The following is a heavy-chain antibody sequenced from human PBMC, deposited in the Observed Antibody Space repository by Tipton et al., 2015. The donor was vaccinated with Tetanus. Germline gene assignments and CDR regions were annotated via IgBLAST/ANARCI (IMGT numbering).Heavy chain of an antibody. CDR1: GYTFTSYD. V-gene: IGHV1-8*01. Sequence: QVQLVQSGAEVKKPGASVKVSCKTSGYTFTSYDINWVRQATGQGLEWMGWMKPNSGSTGYAQKFRGRVTMTRDTSTGTVYMDLSSLRSDDTAVYYCVRPDRYCSGGSCYLALDSWGQGTLITVSS. J-gene: IGHJ5*01. D-gene: IGHD2-15*01. CDR3: VRPDRYCSGGSCYLALDS. CDR2: MKPNSGST.